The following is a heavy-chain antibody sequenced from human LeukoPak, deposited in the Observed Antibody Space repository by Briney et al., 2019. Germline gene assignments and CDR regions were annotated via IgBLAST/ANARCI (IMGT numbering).Heavy chain of an antibody. CDR3: ARAVAGTTGFDY. CDR2: IKHSSGGA. J-gene: IGHJ4*02. V-gene: IGHV1-2*02. Sequence: SVKLSCKASAHTFTGYHMHWVRQPPRHGLEWMGWIKHSSGGADYAQKCQGRVAMTRDTSISTAYMELSRLRSDDTAVYYCARAVAGTTGFDYWGQGTQVTVSS. CDR1: AHTFTGYH. D-gene: IGHD6-19*01.